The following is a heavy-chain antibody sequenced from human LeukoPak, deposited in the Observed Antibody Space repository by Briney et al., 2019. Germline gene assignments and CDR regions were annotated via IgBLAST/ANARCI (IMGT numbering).Heavy chain of an antibody. J-gene: IGHJ4*02. CDR2: IKKDGSEK. CDR1: GFTLSSFW. CDR3: ARHGRDSEYSTVDY. Sequence: GGSLRLSCAASGFTLSSFWMSWVRQAPGKGLEWVAYIKKDGSEKQYVDSVKGGFTISRDNAKNSLSLQMNSLRAEDTAVYYCARHGRDSEYSTVDYWGQGTLVTVTS. V-gene: IGHV3-7*05. D-gene: IGHD1-14*01.